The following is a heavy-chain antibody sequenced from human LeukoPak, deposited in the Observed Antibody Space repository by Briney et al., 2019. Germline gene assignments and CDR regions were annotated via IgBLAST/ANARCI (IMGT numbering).Heavy chain of an antibody. J-gene: IGHJ4*02. V-gene: IGHV4-39*07. CDR1: GDSISSSSYY. CDR3: ARARYFDWTILD. CDR2: IYYSGST. Sequence: SETLSLTCTVSGDSISSSSYYWGWIRQPPGKGLEWIGSIYYSGSTYYDPSLKSRVTISVDTSKNQFSLKLSSVTAADTAVYYCARARYFDWTILDWGQGTLVTVSS. D-gene: IGHD3-9*01.